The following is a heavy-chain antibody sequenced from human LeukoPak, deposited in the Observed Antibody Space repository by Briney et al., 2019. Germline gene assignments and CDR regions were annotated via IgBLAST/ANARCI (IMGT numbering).Heavy chain of an antibody. CDR3: ARGRRKYYYDSSGCIDP. Sequence: TSETLSLTCAVYGGSFSGYYWSWMRQPPGKGLEWIGEINHSGSTNYNPSLKSRVTISVDTSKNQFSLKLSSVTAADTAVYYCARGRRKYYYDSSGCIDPWGQGTLVTVSS. J-gene: IGHJ5*02. D-gene: IGHD3-22*01. CDR1: GGSFSGYY. CDR2: INHSGST. V-gene: IGHV4-34*01.